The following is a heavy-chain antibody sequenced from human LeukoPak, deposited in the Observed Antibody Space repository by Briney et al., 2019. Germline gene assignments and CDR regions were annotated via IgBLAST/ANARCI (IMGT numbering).Heavy chain of an antibody. J-gene: IGHJ2*01. CDR1: GGSFSGYY. CDR2: INHSGST. D-gene: IGHD4-11*01. CDR3: ARGKRSDYSWYFDL. Sequence: PSETLSLTCAVYGGSFSGYYWSWIRQPPGKGLEWIGEINHSGSTNYNPSLKSRVTISVDTSKNQFSLKLSSVTAADTAVYYCARGKRSDYSWYFDLWGRGTLVTVSS. V-gene: IGHV4-34*01.